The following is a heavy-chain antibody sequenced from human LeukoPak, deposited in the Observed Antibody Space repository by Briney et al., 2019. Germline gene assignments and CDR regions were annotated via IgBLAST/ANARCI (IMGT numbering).Heavy chain of an antibody. CDR2: IYYSGST. Sequence: SETLSLTCSVSGYSISSGYFWGWIRQPPGKGLEWIGYIYYSGSTNYNPSLKSRVTISVDTSKNQFSLKLSSVTAADTAVYYCARVIAGWRYCSGGSCYSFWFDPWGQGTLVTVSS. V-gene: IGHV4-59*01. CDR3: ARVIAGWRYCSGGSCYSFWFDP. D-gene: IGHD2-15*01. CDR1: GYSISSGYF. J-gene: IGHJ5*02.